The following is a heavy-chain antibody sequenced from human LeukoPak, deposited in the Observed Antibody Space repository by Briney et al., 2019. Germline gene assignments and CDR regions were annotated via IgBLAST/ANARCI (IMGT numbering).Heavy chain of an antibody. J-gene: IGHJ4*02. CDR3: ARAWSSSRPYYFDY. Sequence: GGSLRLSCAASGFTFSSYAMSWIRQAPGKGLEWVSAISGSGGSTYYADSVKGRFTISRDNAKNSLYLQMNSLRAEDTAVYYCARAWSSSRPYYFDYWGQGTLVTVSS. CDR2: ISGSGGST. CDR1: GFTFSSYA. D-gene: IGHD6-13*01. V-gene: IGHV3-23*01.